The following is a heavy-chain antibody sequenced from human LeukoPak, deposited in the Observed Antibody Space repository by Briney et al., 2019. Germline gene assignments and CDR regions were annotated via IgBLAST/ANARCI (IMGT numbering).Heavy chain of an antibody. CDR1: GFTFSSYS. J-gene: IGHJ6*04. CDR3: ARAPDCSSTSCYYYYGMDV. V-gene: IGHV3-21*01. Sequence: PGGSLRLSCAASGFTFSSYSMNWVRQAPGKGLEWVSSISSSSGYTNYADSVKGRFTISRDNAKNSLYLQMNSLRAEDTAVYYCARAPDCSSTSCYYYYGMDVWGKGTTVTVSS. D-gene: IGHD2-2*01. CDR2: ISSSSGYT.